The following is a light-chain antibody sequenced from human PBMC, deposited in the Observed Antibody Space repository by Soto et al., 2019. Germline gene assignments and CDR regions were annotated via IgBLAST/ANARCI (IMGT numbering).Light chain of an antibody. V-gene: IGKV1-5*01. J-gene: IGKJ2*01. CDR2: DAS. CDR3: QQYNSYSPWYT. CDR1: QSISSW. Sequence: DIQMTQSPSTLSASVGDRVTITCRASQSISSWLAWYQQKPGKAPKLLIYDASSLESGVPSRFSGSGSGTEFPLTISSLQPDDFATYYCQQYNSYSPWYTFGQGTKLEIK.